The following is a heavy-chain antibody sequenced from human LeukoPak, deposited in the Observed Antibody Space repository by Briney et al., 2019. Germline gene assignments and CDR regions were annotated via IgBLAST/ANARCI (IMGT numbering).Heavy chain of an antibody. CDR2: ISYDGSNK. D-gene: IGHD2-8*01. Sequence: PGGSLRLSCAASGFTFSSYGMHWVRQAPGKGLEWVAVISYDGSNKYYADSVKSRFTISRDNSKNTLYLQMNSLRAEDTAVYYCAKEGGDIVLMVYAFGSGHYFDYWGQGTLVTVSS. CDR1: GFTFSSYG. J-gene: IGHJ4*02. V-gene: IGHV3-30*18. CDR3: AKEGGDIVLMVYAFGSGHYFDY.